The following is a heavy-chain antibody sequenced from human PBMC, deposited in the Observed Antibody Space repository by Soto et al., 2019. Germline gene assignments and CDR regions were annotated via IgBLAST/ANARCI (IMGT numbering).Heavy chain of an antibody. D-gene: IGHD3-22*01. CDR2: INPNSGGT. J-gene: IGHJ4*02. CDR3: AREGRDFYDSSGYYYGNDY. V-gene: IGHV1-2*02. Sequence: XSVNVSCKASGYTFTCYYMHWVRQAPGQGLEWMGWINPNSGGTNYAQKFQGRVTMTRDTSISTAYMELSRLRSDDTAVYYCAREGRDFYDSSGYYYGNDYWGQGTLVTVSS. CDR1: GYTFTCYY.